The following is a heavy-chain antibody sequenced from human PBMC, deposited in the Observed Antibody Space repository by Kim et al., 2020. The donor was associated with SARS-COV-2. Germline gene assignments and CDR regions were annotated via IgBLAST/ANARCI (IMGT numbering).Heavy chain of an antibody. V-gene: IGHV3-33*01. Sequence: YDSATVKSRFTISMYNSKNTLELQMNSLGAEDTAVYYCARDGIAAGAPDYWGQGTLVTVSS. D-gene: IGHD6-13*01. J-gene: IGHJ4*02. CDR3: ARDGIAAGAPDY.